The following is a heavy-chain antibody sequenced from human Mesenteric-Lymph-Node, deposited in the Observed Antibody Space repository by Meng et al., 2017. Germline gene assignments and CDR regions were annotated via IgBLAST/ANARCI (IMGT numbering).Heavy chain of an antibody. V-gene: IGHV4-30-4*01. Sequence: QSQGSGPGLVKPPGTRSLTCTVPGGSMSSGNYYWSWIRQPPGKGLEWIRYIHHSGSAYYNPSLKSRVSISVDTSKNQFSLNLNSMTAADTAVYYCASFDHIPRRNYFDYWGQGTLVTVSS. CDR3: ASFDHIPRRNYFDY. CDR1: GGSMSSGNYY. D-gene: IGHD2-21*01. J-gene: IGHJ4*02. CDR2: IHHSGSA.